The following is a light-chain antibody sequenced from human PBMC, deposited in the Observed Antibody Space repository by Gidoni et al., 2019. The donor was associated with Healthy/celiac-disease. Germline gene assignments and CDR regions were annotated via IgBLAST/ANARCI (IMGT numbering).Light chain of an antibody. J-gene: IGKJ4*01. CDR1: QSISNY. V-gene: IGKV1-39*01. CDR3: QQNYSTPLT. CDR2: AS. Sequence: DIQMTQSPSSLSASVGDRVTITCRASQSISNYFNWYQQKPGKAPKLLIFASSLQSGVPSRFSGSGSGTDFTLTISSLQPEDFATYYCQQNYSTPLTFGGGTKVEIK.